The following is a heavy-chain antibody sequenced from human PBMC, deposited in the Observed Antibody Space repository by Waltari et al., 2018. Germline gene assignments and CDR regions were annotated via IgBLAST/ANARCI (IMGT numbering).Heavy chain of an antibody. J-gene: IGHJ4*02. CDR1: GFTFGSYA. CDR3: AKGPLWFGELLSGETLDY. D-gene: IGHD3-10*01. Sequence: VQLVESGGGLVQPGGSLRLSCAASGFTFGSYAMHWVRQAPGKGLEYVSSISSDGGNTYYANSVKGRVTISRDNSKNTLYLQMNSLRAEDTAVYYCAKGPLWFGELLSGETLDYWGQGTLVTVSS. V-gene: IGHV3-64*04. CDR2: ISSDGGNT.